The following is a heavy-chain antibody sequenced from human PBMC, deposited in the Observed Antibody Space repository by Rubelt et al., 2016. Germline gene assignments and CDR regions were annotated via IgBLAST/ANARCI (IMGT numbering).Heavy chain of an antibody. CDR1: GFTFSSFW. CDR3: ARKVGGYVL. D-gene: IGHD1-1*01. J-gene: IGHJ2*01. V-gene: IGHV3-74*01. CDR2: INTDGSYT. Sequence: EVQLVESGGGLVQPGGSLRLSCAASGFTFSSFWMHWVRQAPGNGLLCVSEINTDGSYTGYADYVKGRFTISRDNAKNTLYLQMKSVGAEDMGVYCCARKVGGYVLWGRGTLVTVSS.